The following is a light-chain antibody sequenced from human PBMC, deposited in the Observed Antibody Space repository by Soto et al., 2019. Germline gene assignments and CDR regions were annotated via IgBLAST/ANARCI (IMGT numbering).Light chain of an antibody. CDR2: GAS. CDR3: QQHGSSPSIT. J-gene: IGKJ5*01. Sequence: EIVLTQSPGTLSLSPGERATLSCRASQSVSSNSFAWYQQKPGQAPRLLIYGASSRATGIPDRFSGSGSGTDFTLTISGLEPEDFAVYYCQQHGSSPSITFGQGTRLEIK. V-gene: IGKV3-20*01. CDR1: QSVSSNS.